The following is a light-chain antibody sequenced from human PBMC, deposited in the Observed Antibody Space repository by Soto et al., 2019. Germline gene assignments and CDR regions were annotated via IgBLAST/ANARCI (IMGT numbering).Light chain of an antibody. V-gene: IGKV1-5*03. CDR3: QQYNTYPCT. J-gene: IGKJ1*01. Sequence: DIQMTQFPSTLSASVGDRVTITCRASQSISNRLAWFQQKSGEAPNLLIHKASSLESGVPSRFSGSGSGTEFTLTISSLQPDDFATYYCQQYNTYPCTFGQGTKV. CDR2: KAS. CDR1: QSISNR.